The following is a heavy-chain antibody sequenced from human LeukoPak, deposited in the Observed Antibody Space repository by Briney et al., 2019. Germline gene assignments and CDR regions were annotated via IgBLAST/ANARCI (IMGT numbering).Heavy chain of an antibody. CDR3: AREGYGYGMDV. Sequence: GGSLRLSCAASGFTFSSYGMHWVRQAPGKGLEWVAVIWYDGSNKYYADSVKGRFTISRDNSKNTLYLQMNSLRAGDTAVYYCAREGYGYGMDVWGQGTTVTVSS. CDR2: IWYDGSNK. D-gene: IGHD5-18*01. V-gene: IGHV3-33*01. J-gene: IGHJ6*02. CDR1: GFTFSSYG.